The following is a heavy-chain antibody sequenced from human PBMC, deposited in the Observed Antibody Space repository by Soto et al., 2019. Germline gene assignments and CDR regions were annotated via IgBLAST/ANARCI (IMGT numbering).Heavy chain of an antibody. CDR2: IRSKANSYAT. CDR1: GFTFSGSA. Sequence: PGGPLRLSSAASGFTFSGSAMHWVRQASGKGLEWVGRIRSKANSYATAYAASVKGRFTISRDDSKSTAYLQMNSLKTEDTAVYYCTRHAEQWLSWFDPWGQGTLVTVSS. CDR3: TRHAEQWLSWFDP. V-gene: IGHV3-73*01. D-gene: IGHD6-19*01. J-gene: IGHJ5*02.